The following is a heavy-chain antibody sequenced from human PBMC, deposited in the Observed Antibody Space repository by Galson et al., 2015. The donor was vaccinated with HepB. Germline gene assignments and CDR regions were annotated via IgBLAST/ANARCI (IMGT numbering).Heavy chain of an antibody. Sequence: SLRLSCAASGFTFSDYYMSWIRQAPGKGLEWVSYISSSGSTIYYADSVKGRFTISRDNAKNSLYLQMNSLRAEDTAVYYCARDDDCTNGVCYFDAFDIWGQGTMVTVSS. CDR1: GFTFSDYY. CDR3: ARDDDCTNGVCYFDAFDI. V-gene: IGHV3-11*01. D-gene: IGHD2-8*01. J-gene: IGHJ3*02. CDR2: ISSSGSTI.